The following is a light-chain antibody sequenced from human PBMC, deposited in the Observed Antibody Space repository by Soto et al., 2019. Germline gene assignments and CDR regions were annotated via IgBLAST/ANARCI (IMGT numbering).Light chain of an antibody. CDR1: QGISSY. J-gene: IGKJ4*01. CDR2: GAS. CDR3: QQLNSYPLT. Sequence: IQLTQSPSSLSASVGDRLTITCRASQGISSYLAWYQQKPGKAPKLLIYGASTLQSRVPSRFSGSGSGTDFTLPIRSLQPEDFATYYCQQLNSYPLTFGGGTKVEIK. V-gene: IGKV1-9*01.